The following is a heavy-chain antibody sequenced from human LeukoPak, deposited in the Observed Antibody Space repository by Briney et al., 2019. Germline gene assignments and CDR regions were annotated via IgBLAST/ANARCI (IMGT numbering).Heavy chain of an antibody. J-gene: IGHJ6*03. CDR1: GYSFTSYW. CDR3: ASTGNWNYNYYYYMDV. Sequence: GESLNISCKGSGYSFTSYWMGWVRQLPGKGLEWMGIIYPGDSDTRYSPSFQGQVTISADKSISTAYLQWSSLKASDTAMYYCASTGNWNYNYYYYMDVWGKGTTVTVSS. CDR2: IYPGDSDT. D-gene: IGHD1-20*01. V-gene: IGHV5-51*01.